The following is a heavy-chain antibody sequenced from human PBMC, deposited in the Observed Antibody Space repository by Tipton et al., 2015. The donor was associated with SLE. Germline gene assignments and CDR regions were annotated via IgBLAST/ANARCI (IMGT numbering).Heavy chain of an antibody. CDR2: IWHDGSNK. CDR1: GFTFSTYG. CDR3: ARDQLYNCPDY. V-gene: IGHV3-33*01. D-gene: IGHD3-10*01. Sequence: SLRLSCAASGFTFSTYGIHGVRQAQGKGLEWVAVIWHDGSNKYYADFVKGRFTMSRDNSKNTLYLQMNSLRVEDTAVYYCARDQLYNCPDYWGQGILVTVSP. J-gene: IGHJ4*02.